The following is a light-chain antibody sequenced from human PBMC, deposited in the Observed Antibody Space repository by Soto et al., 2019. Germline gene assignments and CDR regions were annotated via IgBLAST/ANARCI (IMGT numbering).Light chain of an antibody. J-gene: IGKJ1*01. CDR2: DAS. CDR1: QSVSSY. V-gene: IGKV3-11*01. CDR3: QQRSNWPST. Sequence: EIVLTQSPATLSLSPGERATLSCRASQSVSSYLAWYQQKPGQAPRLLIFDASSRATGIPARFSGSGSGTDFTLTISSLETGDFAVYYCQQRSNWPSTFGQGTKVEIK.